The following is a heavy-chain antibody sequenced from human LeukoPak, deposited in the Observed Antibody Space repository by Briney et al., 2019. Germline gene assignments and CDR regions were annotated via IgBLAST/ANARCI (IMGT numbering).Heavy chain of an antibody. D-gene: IGHD3-10*01. V-gene: IGHV4-31*02. CDR2: IYYSGST. CDR1: GCTFSSGGFN. CDR3: ARYAGSTDLIYFDD. Sequence: NPSQTLRLTCAVSGCTFSSGGFNWIWIRQHPGKDLEWIGYIYYSGSTYYNPSHKSRVTIRVNTSKNQFSLKLSSVTAADTAVYYCARYAGSTDLIYFDDWGQGTLVTVSS. J-gene: IGHJ4*02.